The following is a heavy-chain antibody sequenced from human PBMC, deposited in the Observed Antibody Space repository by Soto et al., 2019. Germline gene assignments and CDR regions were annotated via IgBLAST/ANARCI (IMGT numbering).Heavy chain of an antibody. CDR2: IYPGDSDT. D-gene: IGHD4-17*01. V-gene: IGHV5-51*01. Sequence: PXESLKISCKGSGYSFTNYWIGWVRQMPGKGLEWMAIIYPGDSDTRYSPSFQGQVTISADKSISTAYLQWSSLKASDTAMYYCARQFKEGLLYFHHWGQGPLVTVSS. CDR3: ARQFKEGLLYFHH. J-gene: IGHJ1*01. CDR1: GYSFTNYW.